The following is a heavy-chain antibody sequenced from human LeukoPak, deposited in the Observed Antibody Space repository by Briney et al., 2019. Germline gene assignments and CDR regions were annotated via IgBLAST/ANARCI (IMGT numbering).Heavy chain of an antibody. D-gene: IGHD3-22*01. CDR1: GGSISSYY. J-gene: IGHJ4*02. Sequence: SETLSLTCTVSGGSISSYYWSWIRQPPGKGLEWIGYIYYSGSTNYNPSLKGRVTISVDTSKNQFSLKLSSVTAADTAVYYCARGDYYDTPLDYWGQGTLVTVSS. V-gene: IGHV4-59*01. CDR3: ARGDYYDTPLDY. CDR2: IYYSGST.